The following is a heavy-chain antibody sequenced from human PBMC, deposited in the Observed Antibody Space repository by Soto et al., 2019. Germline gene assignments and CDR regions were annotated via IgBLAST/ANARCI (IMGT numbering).Heavy chain of an antibody. J-gene: IGHJ5*02. CDR1: GGSISSGGYY. CDR2: IYYSGST. CDR3: ARASRWYYDSSGYSNWFDP. Sequence: SETLSLTCTVSGGSISSGGYYWSWIRQHPGKGLEWIGYIYYSGSTYYNPSLKSRVTISVDTSKNQFSLELSSVTAADTAVYYCARASRWYYDSSGYSNWFDPWGQGTLVTVSS. D-gene: IGHD3-22*01. V-gene: IGHV4-31*03.